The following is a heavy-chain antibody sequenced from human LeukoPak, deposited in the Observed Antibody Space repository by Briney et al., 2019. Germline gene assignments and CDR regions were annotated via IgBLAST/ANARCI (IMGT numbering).Heavy chain of an antibody. CDR1: GGSFNGYY. CDR3: ARGVYYGSGNYYNVWNY. Sequence: QPSETLSLTCAVYGGSFNGYYWSWIRQPPGKGLEWIGEINHSGSTNYNPSLKSRVTISLDTSKNQFSLKLSSVTAADTAVYYCARGVYYGSGNYYNVWNYWGQGTLVTVSS. CDR2: INHSGST. V-gene: IGHV4-34*01. J-gene: IGHJ4*02. D-gene: IGHD3-10*01.